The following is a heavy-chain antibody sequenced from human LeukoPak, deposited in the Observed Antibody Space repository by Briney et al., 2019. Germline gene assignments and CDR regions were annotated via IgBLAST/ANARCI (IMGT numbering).Heavy chain of an antibody. V-gene: IGHV5-51*01. Sequence: GESLKISCKGSGCSFTSYWIGWVRQMPGKGLEGMGIIYPGDSDTRYSPSCEGQVPISADKSISTAYLQWSSLKASDTAMYYCARHATYSSSSIWFDPWGQGTLVTVSS. CDR2: IYPGDSDT. J-gene: IGHJ5*02. CDR3: ARHATYSSSSIWFDP. D-gene: IGHD6-6*01. CDR1: GCSFTSYW.